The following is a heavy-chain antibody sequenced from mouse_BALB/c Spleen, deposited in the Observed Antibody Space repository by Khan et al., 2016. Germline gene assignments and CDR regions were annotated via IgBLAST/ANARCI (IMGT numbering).Heavy chain of an antibody. CDR3: ARHYRYAY. V-gene: IGHV5-12-1*01. CDR1: GFAFSSYD. J-gene: IGHJ3*01. Sequence: EVQLQESGGGLVKPGGSLKLSCAASGFAFSSYDMSWVRQTPEKRLEWVAYISSGGGSTYYPDTVKGRFTISRDNAKNTLYLQMSSLKSEDTAMYYCARHYRYAYWGQGTLVTVSA. CDR2: ISSGGGST. D-gene: IGHD2-14*01.